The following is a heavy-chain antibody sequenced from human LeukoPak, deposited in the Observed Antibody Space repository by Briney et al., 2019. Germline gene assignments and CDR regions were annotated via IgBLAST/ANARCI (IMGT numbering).Heavy chain of an antibody. V-gene: IGHV4-30-2*01. D-gene: IGHD3-16*02. CDR2: IYHSGST. J-gene: IGHJ4*02. Sequence: SETLSLTCTVSGGSISSGGYYWSWIRQPPGKGLEWIGYIYHSGSTYYNPSLKSRVTISVDTSKNQFSLKLSSVTAADTAVYYCARQRNGHDYVWGSYRLDYFDYWGQGTLVTVSS. CDR1: GGSISSGGYY. CDR3: ARQRNGHDYVWGSYRLDYFDY.